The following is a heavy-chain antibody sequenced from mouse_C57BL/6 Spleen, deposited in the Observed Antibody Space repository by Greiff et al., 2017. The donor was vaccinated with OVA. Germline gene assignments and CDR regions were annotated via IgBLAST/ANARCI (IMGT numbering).Heavy chain of an antibody. J-gene: IGHJ2*01. CDR1: GYSITSGYY. Sequence: EVKLQESGPGLVKPSQSLSLTCSVTGYSITSGYYWNWIRQFPGNKLEWMGYISYDGSNNYNPSLKNRISITRDTSKNQFFLKLNSVTTEDTATYYCARVTTVVNFDDWGQGTTLTVSS. CDR2: ISYDGSN. V-gene: IGHV3-6*01. D-gene: IGHD1-1*01. CDR3: ARVTTVVNFDD.